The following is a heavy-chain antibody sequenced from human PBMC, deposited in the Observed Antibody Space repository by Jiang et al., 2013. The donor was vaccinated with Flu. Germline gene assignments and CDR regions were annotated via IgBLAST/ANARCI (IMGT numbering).Heavy chain of an antibody. CDR2: IYYSGTT. CDR3: ARWSGRYGGSEGWFDP. J-gene: IGHJ5*02. CDR1: GASISSGDYY. V-gene: IGHV4-30-4*01. D-gene: IGHD1-26*01. Sequence: LLKPSQALSLTCTVSGASISSGDYYWSWVRQPPGKGLEWIGYIYYSGTTSYNPSLKSRVAISVDTSKNQLSVRLTSVTAADTAVYYCARWSGRYGGSEGWFDPWGQGTPVIVSS.